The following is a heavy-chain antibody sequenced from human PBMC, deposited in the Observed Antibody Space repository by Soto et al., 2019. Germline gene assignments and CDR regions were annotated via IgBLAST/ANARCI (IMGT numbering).Heavy chain of an antibody. Sequence: SETLSLTCAVYGGSFSGYYWSWIRQPPGKGLEWIGEINHSGSTNYNPSLKSRVTISVDNAKNTLYLQMNSLRLDDTAVYYCAKDLFWGQSDYWGQGTLVTVSS. D-gene: IGHD3-16*01. J-gene: IGHJ4*02. CDR3: AKDLFWGQSDY. V-gene: IGHV4-34*01. CDR1: GGSFSGYY. CDR2: INHSGST.